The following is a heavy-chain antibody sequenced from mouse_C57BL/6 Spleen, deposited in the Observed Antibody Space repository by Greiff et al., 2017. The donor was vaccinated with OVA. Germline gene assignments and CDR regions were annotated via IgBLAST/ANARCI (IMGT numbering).Heavy chain of an antibody. CDR1: GYTFTSYW. Sequence: QVQLQQPGAELVKPGASVKLSCKASGYTFTSYWMQWVKQRPGQGLEWIGEIDPSDSYTNYNQKFKGKATLTVDTSSSTAYMQLSSLTSEDSAVYYCARGDYGMGFDYWGKGTTLTVSS. CDR2: IDPSDSYT. J-gene: IGHJ2*01. CDR3: ARGDYGMGFDY. D-gene: IGHD1-1*01. V-gene: IGHV1-50*01.